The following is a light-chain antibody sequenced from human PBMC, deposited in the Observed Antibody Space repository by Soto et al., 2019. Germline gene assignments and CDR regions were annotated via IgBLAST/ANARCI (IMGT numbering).Light chain of an antibody. CDR2: EVY. V-gene: IGLV2-14*01. Sequence: QSALTQPASVSGSPGQSITISCTGTSSDVGIYNYVSWYQQHPGKAPKLIICEVYNRPSGVSNRFSGSKSGNTASLTISGLRPEDEADYYCTSFTSITTLYVFGTGTKVTVL. J-gene: IGLJ1*01. CDR3: TSFTSITTLYV. CDR1: SSDVGIYNY.